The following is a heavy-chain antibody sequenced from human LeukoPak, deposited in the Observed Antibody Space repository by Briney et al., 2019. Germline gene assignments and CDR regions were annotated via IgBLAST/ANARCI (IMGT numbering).Heavy chain of an antibody. D-gene: IGHD1-14*01. Sequence: GGSLRLSCAASGFMFSSNWMSWVRQAPGKGLEWVSLIYSGGTTYYADSVKGRFTISRDSSKNKLYLQMNSLRAEDTAVYYCARDRGHTTDYWGQGTLVTVSS. V-gene: IGHV3-53*01. CDR1: GFMFSSNW. CDR3: ARDRGHTTDY. J-gene: IGHJ4*02. CDR2: IYSGGTT.